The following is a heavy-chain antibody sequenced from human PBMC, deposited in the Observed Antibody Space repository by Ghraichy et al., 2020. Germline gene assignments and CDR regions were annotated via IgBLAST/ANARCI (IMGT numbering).Heavy chain of an antibody. CDR1: GGSISSYY. Sequence: SQTLSLTCTVSGGSISSYYWSWIRQPPGKGLEWIGYIYYSGSTNYNPSLKSRVTISVDTSKNQFSLKLSSVTAADTAVYYCARAQGRWLQLSVGMDVWGQGTTVTVSS. D-gene: IGHD5-24*01. J-gene: IGHJ6*02. CDR3: ARAQGRWLQLSVGMDV. V-gene: IGHV4-59*01. CDR2: IYYSGST.